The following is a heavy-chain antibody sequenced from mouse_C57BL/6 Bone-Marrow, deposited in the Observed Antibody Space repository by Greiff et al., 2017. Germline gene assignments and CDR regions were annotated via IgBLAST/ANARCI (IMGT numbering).Heavy chain of an antibody. D-gene: IGHD2-3*01. J-gene: IGHJ3*01. CDR2: ISDGCSYT. Sequence: DVKLVESGGGFVKPGGSLKLSCAASGFTFSSYAMSWVRQTPEKRLEWVATISDGCSYTYYPDNVKGRFTISRDNTKNNLYLQMSHLTSADTTVYYCARDYDTWAYWGQGTLVTVSA. V-gene: IGHV5-4*01. CDR1: GFTFSSYA. CDR3: ARDYDTWAY.